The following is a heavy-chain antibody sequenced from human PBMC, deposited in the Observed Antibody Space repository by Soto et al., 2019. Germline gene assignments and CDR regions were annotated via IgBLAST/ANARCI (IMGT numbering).Heavy chain of an antibody. V-gene: IGHV4-39*01. CDR1: GGSISSTNYF. Sequence: QLQLQESGPGLVKPSETLSLTCTVSGGSISSTNYFWGWIRQPPGKGLEWIGNIYYSGNTYHNPSLKSRVTISVDPSKNQFSLKLNSVTAADTAVYYCARWAVSGSQRFDYWGQGTLVTVSS. CDR2: IYYSGNT. J-gene: IGHJ4*02. CDR3: ARWAVSGSQRFDY. D-gene: IGHD6-19*01.